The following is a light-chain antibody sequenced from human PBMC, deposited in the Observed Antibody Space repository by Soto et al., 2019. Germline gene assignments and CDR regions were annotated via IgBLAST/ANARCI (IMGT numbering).Light chain of an antibody. J-gene: IGLJ3*02. CDR2: RND. CDR3: VAWDDSLSGRV. Sequence: QSVLTQPPSASGTPGQRATISCSGSGSNIGSHDVYWYQHLPGTAPKVLIYRNDQRPSGVPDRFSASRSGTSASLAISGLRSEDEADYYCVAWDDSLSGRVFGGGTKLTVL. CDR1: GSNIGSHD. V-gene: IGLV1-47*02.